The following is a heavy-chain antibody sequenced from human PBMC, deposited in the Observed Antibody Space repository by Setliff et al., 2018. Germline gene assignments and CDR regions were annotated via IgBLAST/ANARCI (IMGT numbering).Heavy chain of an antibody. Sequence: GGSLRLSCGASGFTFTTYWMSWVRQAPGKGLEWVANINQDGSEKFFVDSVKGRFTISRDNSKNTLYLQMNSLRVEDTALYYCVKDRVPDGVWDFDFWGQGTLVTVSS. J-gene: IGHJ4*02. CDR3: VKDRVPDGVWDFDF. D-gene: IGHD2-15*01. V-gene: IGHV3-7*03. CDR2: INQDGSEK. CDR1: GFTFTTYW.